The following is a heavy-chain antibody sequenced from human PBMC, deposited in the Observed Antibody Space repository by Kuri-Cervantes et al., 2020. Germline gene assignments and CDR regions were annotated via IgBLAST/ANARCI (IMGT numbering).Heavy chain of an antibody. Sequence: GGSLRLSCAASGFTVSSNYMGWVRQAPGKGLEWVSVIYSGGSTYYADSVKGRFTISRDNSKNTLYLQMNSLRAEDTAVYYCARDKDSSGWLDYWGQGTLVTVSS. D-gene: IGHD6-19*01. CDR3: ARDKDSSGWLDY. CDR1: GFTVSSNY. CDR2: IYSGGST. J-gene: IGHJ4*02. V-gene: IGHV3-53*01.